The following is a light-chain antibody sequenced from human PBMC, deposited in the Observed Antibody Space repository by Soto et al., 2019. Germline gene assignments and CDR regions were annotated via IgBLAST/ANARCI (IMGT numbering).Light chain of an antibody. J-gene: IGKJ1*01. Sequence: VMTQSPATLSVSPGERATLSCRASQNLRSSLAWYQQKPGQAPRLLIYGASTRATGIPARFSCSGSGTDFPPTISRLQAEDVADYCHQQNNSSPHTFGQGTKVDIK. V-gene: IGKV3D-15*01. CDR3: QQNNSSPHT. CDR2: GAS. CDR1: QNLRSS.